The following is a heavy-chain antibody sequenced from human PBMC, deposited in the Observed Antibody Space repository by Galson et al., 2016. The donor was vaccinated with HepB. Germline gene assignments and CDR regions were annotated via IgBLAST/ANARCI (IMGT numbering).Heavy chain of an antibody. J-gene: IGHJ4*02. Sequence: SLRLSCAASGFTFSSYNMEWVRQAPGKGLEWVSYISSSSRTIYYADSVKGRFTISRDNAENPLYLQMNSLRAEDTAVYYCAREGGFDWFIDSWGQGTLVTVSS. V-gene: IGHV3-48*01. CDR1: GFTFSSYN. CDR2: ISSSSRTI. D-gene: IGHD3-9*01. CDR3: AREGGFDWFIDS.